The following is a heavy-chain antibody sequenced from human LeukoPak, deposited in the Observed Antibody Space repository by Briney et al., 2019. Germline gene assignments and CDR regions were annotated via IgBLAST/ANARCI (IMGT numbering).Heavy chain of an antibody. CDR1: GYTFTGHY. CDR3: ARDRVSGGYVTFDY. CDR2: INPNSGGT. V-gene: IGHV1-2*02. D-gene: IGHD5-12*01. Sequence: GASVKVSCKASGYTFTGHYIHWVRQAPGQGLEWMGWINPNSGGTNYAQKFQGRVTMTRDTSTSTVYMELSSLRSEDTAVYYCARDRVSGGYVTFDYWGQGTLVTVSS. J-gene: IGHJ4*02.